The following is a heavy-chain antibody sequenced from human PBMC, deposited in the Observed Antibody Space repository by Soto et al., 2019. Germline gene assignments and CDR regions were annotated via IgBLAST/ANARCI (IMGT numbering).Heavy chain of an antibody. J-gene: IGHJ4*02. CDR1: GFTFSNYW. CDR3: AKKVNSGPGSQYFDY. Sequence: GGSLRLSCAASGFTFSNYWMHWVRQAPGKGLEWVSGFRTGADDGTTYYADSVKGRFTISRDISKNTLFLQMNSLRAEDTAIYYCAKKVNSGPGSQYFDYWGQGALVTVSS. CDR2: FRTGADDGTT. V-gene: IGHV3-23*01. D-gene: IGHD3-10*01.